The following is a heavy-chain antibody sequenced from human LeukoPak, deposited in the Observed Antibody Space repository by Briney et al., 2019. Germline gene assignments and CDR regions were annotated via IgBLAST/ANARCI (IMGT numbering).Heavy chain of an antibody. CDR2: IWYGGSNK. J-gene: IGHJ6*03. V-gene: IGHV3-33*08. CDR1: GFTFSSYG. Sequence: PGGSLRLSCAASGFTFSSYGMHWVRQAPGKGLEWVAVIWYGGSNKYYADSVKGRFTISRDNSKNTLYLQMNSLRAEDTAVYYCARDKGCNTPPCYYYYMDVWGKGTTVTVSS. D-gene: IGHD2-2*02. CDR3: ARDKGCNTPPCYYYYMDV.